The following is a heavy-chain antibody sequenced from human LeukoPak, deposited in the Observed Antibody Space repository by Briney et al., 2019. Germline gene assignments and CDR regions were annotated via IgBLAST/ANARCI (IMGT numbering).Heavy chain of an antibody. CDR2: ISAYNGNT. D-gene: IGHD3-9*01. CDR3: ARDLGAYDILTGYQNLRRGFAS. V-gene: IGHV1-18*01. CDR1: GYTFTSYG. Sequence: ASVKVSCKASGYTFTSYGISWVRQAPGQGLEWMGRISAYNGNTNYAQKLQGRVTMTTDTSTSTAYLELRRLRSDDTAVYYCARDLGAYDILTGYQNLRRGFASWGQGTLVTVSS. J-gene: IGHJ4*02.